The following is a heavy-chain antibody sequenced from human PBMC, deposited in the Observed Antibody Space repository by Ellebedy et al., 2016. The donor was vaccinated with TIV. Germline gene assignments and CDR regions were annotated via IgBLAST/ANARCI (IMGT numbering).Heavy chain of an antibody. Sequence: ASVKVSCKTSGYTFTSYGISWVRQAPGQGLEWMGWISAYNGNTNYAQKLQGRVTMTTDTSTSTAYMELRSLRSDDTAVFYCARARSSSPAPHWFDPWGQGTQVTVSP. J-gene: IGHJ5*02. V-gene: IGHV1-18*01. CDR3: ARARSSSPAPHWFDP. CDR1: GYTFTSYG. CDR2: ISAYNGNT. D-gene: IGHD6-6*01.